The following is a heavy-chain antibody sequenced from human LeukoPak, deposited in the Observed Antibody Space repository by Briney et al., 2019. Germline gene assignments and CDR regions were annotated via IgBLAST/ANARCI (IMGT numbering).Heavy chain of an antibody. Sequence: GRSLRLSCAASKFTFFSYAIHWVRQAPGKGLEVVSLISYDGSNKYYADSVKGRFTISRDNSKNTLYLQLNSLRVDDTAVYYCARAGSACKYYYYMDVWGKGTTVTVSS. J-gene: IGHJ6*03. CDR3: ARAGSACKYYYYMDV. D-gene: IGHD3-10*01. CDR1: KFTFFSYA. CDR2: ISYDGSNK. V-gene: IGHV3-30*01.